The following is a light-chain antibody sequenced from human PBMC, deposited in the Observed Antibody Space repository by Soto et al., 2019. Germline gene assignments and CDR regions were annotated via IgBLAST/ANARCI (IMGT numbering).Light chain of an antibody. CDR1: SSDVGGYNY. V-gene: IGLV2-14*01. CDR3: SSYTCSRTLDV. CDR2: DVS. Sequence: QSVLAQPASVSGSPGQSITISCTGTSSDVGGYNYVSWYQQHPGKAPKLMIYDVSNRPSGVSNRFSGSKSGNTASLTISGLQAEDEADYYCSSYTCSRTLDVFATGTNLTVL. J-gene: IGLJ1*01.